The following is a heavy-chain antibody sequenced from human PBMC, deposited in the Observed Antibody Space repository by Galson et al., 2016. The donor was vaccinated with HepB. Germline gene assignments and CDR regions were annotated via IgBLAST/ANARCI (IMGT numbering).Heavy chain of an antibody. Sequence: SVKGRFTISRDNAKNSVYLQMNSLRAEDTAVYYCALYYYDSSGFVEYFQQWGQGTLVTVSS. D-gene: IGHD3-22*01. V-gene: IGHV3-11*01. J-gene: IGHJ1*01. CDR3: ALYYYDSSGFVEYFQQ.